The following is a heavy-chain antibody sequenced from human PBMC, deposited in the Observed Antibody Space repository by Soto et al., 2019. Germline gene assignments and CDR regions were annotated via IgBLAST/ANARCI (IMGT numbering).Heavy chain of an antibody. J-gene: IGHJ4*02. CDR2: IFSNYEK. V-gene: IGHV2-26*01. CDR1: GFSLSNARMG. CDR3: ARTVGYCSGGSCYSVDY. D-gene: IGHD2-15*01. Sequence: QVTLKESGPVLVKPTETLTLTCTVSGFSLSNARMGVSWIRQPPGKALEWLAHIFSNYEKSYSTSLKSRLTISKDTSKRQVVLTMTNMHPVDTATYYCARTVGYCSGGSCYSVDYWGQGTLVTVSS.